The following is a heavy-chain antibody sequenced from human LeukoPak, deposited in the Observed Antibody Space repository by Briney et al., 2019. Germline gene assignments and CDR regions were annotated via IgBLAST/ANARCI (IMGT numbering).Heavy chain of an antibody. CDR3: ARVFRGYSYGPFDY. CDR1: GGSISSSDYY. CDR2: IYYSGNT. D-gene: IGHD5-18*01. Sequence: SETLSLTCTVSGGSISSSDYYWGWIRQPPGKGLEWIGSIYYSGNTYYNPSLKSRVTISVDTSKNQFSLRLSSVTAADTAVYYCARVFRGYSYGPFDYWGQGTLVTVSS. J-gene: IGHJ4*02. V-gene: IGHV4-39*07.